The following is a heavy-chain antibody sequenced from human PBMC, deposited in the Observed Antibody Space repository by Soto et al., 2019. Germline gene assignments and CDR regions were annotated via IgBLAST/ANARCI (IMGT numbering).Heavy chain of an antibody. D-gene: IGHD3-10*01. CDR1: GFTFSSYW. Sequence: GGSLRLSCAASGFTFSSYWMHWVRQAPGKGLVWVSRINSDGSSTSYADSVKGRFTISRDNAKNTLYLQMNSLRAEDTAVYYCARRGGNMVRGVIIISRQFDPWGQGTLVTVSS. J-gene: IGHJ5*02. V-gene: IGHV3-74*01. CDR2: INSDGSST. CDR3: ARRGGNMVRGVIIISRQFDP.